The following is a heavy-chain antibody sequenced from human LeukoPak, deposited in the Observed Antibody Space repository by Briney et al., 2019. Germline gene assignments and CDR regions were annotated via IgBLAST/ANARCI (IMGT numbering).Heavy chain of an antibody. CDR1: GFTFDDYG. CDR2: INWNGGST. Sequence: AGSLRLSCAASGFTFDDYGMSWVRQAPGKGLEWGSGINWNGGSTGYADSVKGRFTISRDNVKNSLYLHMNSLRAEESALNYAATAEYDCASIGHRPRRFDYWGQGTLVTVSS. D-gene: IGHD3-22*01. V-gene: IGHV3-20*04. J-gene: IGHJ4*02. CDR3: ATAEYDCASIGHRPRRFDY.